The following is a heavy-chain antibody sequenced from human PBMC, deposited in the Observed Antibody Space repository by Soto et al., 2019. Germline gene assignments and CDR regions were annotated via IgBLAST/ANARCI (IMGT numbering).Heavy chain of an antibody. CDR1: GGSISSGSYY. V-gene: IGHV4-31*03. J-gene: IGHJ6*02. Sequence: QVQLQESGPGLVKPSQTLSLTCTASGGSISSGSYYWSWIRQLPGKGLEWIGYIYYSGSTCYNPSLKSRVTISVDTSKNQFSLKLNSVTAADTAVYYCATRTDYYYGSGSLGGMDVWGQGTTVTVSS. CDR2: IYYSGST. CDR3: ATRTDYYYGSGSLGGMDV. D-gene: IGHD3-10*01.